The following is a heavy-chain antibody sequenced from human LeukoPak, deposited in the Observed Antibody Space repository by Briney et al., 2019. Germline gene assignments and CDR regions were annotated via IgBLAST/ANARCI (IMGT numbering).Heavy chain of an antibody. Sequence: GGSLRLSCVAPGFTFSSSAMSWVRQAPGKGLGWFSYISSSGSTIYYADSVKGRFTISRDNAKNSLYLQMNSLRDEDTAVYYCARDGWELLQYYYYYYMDVWGKGTTVTISS. CDR3: ARDGWELLQYYYYYYMDV. D-gene: IGHD1-26*01. CDR1: GFTFSSSA. J-gene: IGHJ6*03. V-gene: IGHV3-48*03. CDR2: ISSSGSTI.